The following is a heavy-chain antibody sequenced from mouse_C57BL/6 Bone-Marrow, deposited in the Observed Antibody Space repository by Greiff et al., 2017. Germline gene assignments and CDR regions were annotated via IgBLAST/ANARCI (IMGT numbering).Heavy chain of an antibody. CDR1: GFTFSRYT. CDR3: ARLYYYGPSRDY. Sequence: EVKLMESGGGLVKPGGSLKLSCAASGFTFSRYTMSWVRQTPEKRLEWVATISGGGGKNYSPDSVKGRLPISRDNAKNTLYLQLSNLRSVVTAFYYGARLYYYGPSRDYWGQGTSVTVAS. V-gene: IGHV5-9*01. J-gene: IGHJ4*01. D-gene: IGHD1-1*01. CDR2: ISGGGGKN.